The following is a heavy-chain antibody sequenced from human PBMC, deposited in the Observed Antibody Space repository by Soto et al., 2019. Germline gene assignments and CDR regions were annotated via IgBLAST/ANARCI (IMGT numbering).Heavy chain of an antibody. D-gene: IGHD5-12*01. CDR2: INHSGST. J-gene: IGHJ5*02. CDR3: ARGRMPTINWFDP. V-gene: IGHV4-34*01. Sequence: SETLSLTCAVYGGSSSGYYWSWIRQPPGKGLEWIGEINHSGSTNYNPSLKSRVTISVDTSKNQFSLKLSSVTAADTAVYYCARGRMPTINWFDPWGQGTLVTVSS. CDR1: GGSSSGYY.